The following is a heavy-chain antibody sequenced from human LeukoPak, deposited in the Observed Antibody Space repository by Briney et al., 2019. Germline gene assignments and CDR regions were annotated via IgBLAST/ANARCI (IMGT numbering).Heavy chain of an antibody. Sequence: GGSLRLSCAASGFTFGSYSMNWVRQAPGKGLEWVSSISSSSSYIYYADSVKGRFTISRDNAKNSLYLQMNSLRAEDTAVYYCARGAAAGTYFDYWGQGTLVTVSS. J-gene: IGHJ4*02. CDR3: ARGAAAGTYFDY. CDR1: GFTFGSYS. V-gene: IGHV3-21*01. D-gene: IGHD6-13*01. CDR2: ISSSSSYI.